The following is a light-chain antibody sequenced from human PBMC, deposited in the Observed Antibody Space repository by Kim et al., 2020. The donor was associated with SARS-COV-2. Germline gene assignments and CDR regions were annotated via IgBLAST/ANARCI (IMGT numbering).Light chain of an antibody. CDR1: NLGDKY. V-gene: IGLV3-1*01. CDR2: QVS. J-gene: IGLJ2*01. CDR3: QAWDSSTAV. Sequence: SSELTQPPSVSVSPGQTASITCSGDNLGDKYACWYQQKPDQSPVLVISQVSKRPSGIPERFSGSTSGNTATLTISGTQAMDAADYYCQAWDSSTAVFGGG.